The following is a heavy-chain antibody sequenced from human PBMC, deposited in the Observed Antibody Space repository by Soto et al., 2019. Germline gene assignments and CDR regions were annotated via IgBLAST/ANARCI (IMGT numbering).Heavy chain of an antibody. Sequence: SETLSLTCTVSGGSISSGGYYWSWIRQHPGKGLEWIGYIYYSGSTYYNPSLKSRVTISVDTSKNQFSLRLSSVTAADTAVYYCARGGSSLLWFGELSAWFDPWGQGTLVTVSS. D-gene: IGHD3-10*01. CDR1: GGSISSGGYY. CDR3: ARGGSSLLWFGELSAWFDP. CDR2: IYYSGST. J-gene: IGHJ5*02. V-gene: IGHV4-31*03.